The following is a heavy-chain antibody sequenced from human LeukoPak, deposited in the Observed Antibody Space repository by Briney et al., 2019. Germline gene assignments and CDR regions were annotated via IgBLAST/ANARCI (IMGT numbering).Heavy chain of an antibody. CDR3: ARRRIGGYFDY. CDR2: ISSSGDTI. CDR1: GFTFSSDA. Sequence: HSGGSLRLSCAASGFTFSSDAMSWVRQAPGKGLEWVSYISSSGDTIYYAEGRFTISRDNAKNSLYLQMNSLRAEDTAVYYCARRRIGGYFDYWGQGILVTVSS. V-gene: IGHV3-48*03. D-gene: IGHD4-23*01. J-gene: IGHJ4*02.